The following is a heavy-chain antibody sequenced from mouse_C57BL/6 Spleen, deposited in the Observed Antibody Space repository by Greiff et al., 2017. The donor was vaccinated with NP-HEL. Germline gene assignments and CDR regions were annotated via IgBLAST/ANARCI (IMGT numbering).Heavy chain of an antibody. CDR2: IDPSDSYT. D-gene: IGHD2-3*01. J-gene: IGHJ1*03. CDR3: ARYDGYAWYFDV. Sequence: QVQLQQPGAELVMPGASVKLSCKASGYTFTSYWMHWVKQRPGQGLEWIGEIDPSDSYTNYNQKFKGKSTLTVDKSSSTAYMQLSSLTSEDSAVYYCARYDGYAWYFDVWGTGTTVTVSS. CDR1: GYTFTSYW. V-gene: IGHV1-69*01.